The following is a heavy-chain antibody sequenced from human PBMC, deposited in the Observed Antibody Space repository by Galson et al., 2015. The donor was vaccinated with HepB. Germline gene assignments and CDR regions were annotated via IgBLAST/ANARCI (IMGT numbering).Heavy chain of an antibody. CDR1: GYTFTSYA. D-gene: IGHD1-26*01. Sequence: SVKVSCKASGYTFTSYAMHWVRQAPGQRLEWMGWINAGNGNTKYSQKFQGRVTITRDTSASTAYMELSSLRSEDTAVYCCARPGELYYFDYWGQGTLVTVSS. J-gene: IGHJ4*02. CDR2: INAGNGNT. CDR3: ARPGELYYFDY. V-gene: IGHV1-3*01.